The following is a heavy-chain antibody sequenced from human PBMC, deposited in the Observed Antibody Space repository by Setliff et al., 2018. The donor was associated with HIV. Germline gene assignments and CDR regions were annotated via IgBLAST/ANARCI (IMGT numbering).Heavy chain of an antibody. D-gene: IGHD6-13*01. V-gene: IGHV4-34*01. CDR2: MNQSGTT. CDR3: ARDCRVGWVFTYGMDV. Sequence: SETLSLTCSVYGTSFSDHYWSWVRQTPGKGLEWIGEMNQSGTTNYNPSLKSRVTMSIDTSERQFSLKLTSVTAADTAVYYCARDCRVGWVFTYGMDVWGQGTLVTVS. CDR1: GTSFSDHY. J-gene: IGHJ6*02.